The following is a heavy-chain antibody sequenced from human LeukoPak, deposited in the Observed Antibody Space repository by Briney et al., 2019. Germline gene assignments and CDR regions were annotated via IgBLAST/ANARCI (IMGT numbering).Heavy chain of an antibody. CDR1: GYTFTGYG. CDR3: ARVYQSAEYYFDY. J-gene: IGHJ4*02. CDR2: ISAYNGNT. V-gene: IGHV1-18*01. Sequence: ASVRVSCKASGYTFTGYGLSWVRQAPGQGLEWMGWISAYNGNTNYAQKLQGRVTMTTDTSTSTAYMELRSLRSDDTAVYYCARVYQSAEYYFDYWGQGNLVSVSS. D-gene: IGHD2-2*01.